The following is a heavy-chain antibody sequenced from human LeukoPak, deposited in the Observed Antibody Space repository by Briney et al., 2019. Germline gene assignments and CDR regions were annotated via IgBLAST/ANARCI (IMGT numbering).Heavy chain of an antibody. J-gene: IGHJ4*02. V-gene: IGHV3-30*03. CDR3: ARTPTGDY. CDR2: ISYDGSNK. Sequence: PGRSLRLSCAASGFTFSSYGMHWVRQAPGKGLEWVAVISYDGSNKYYADSVKGRFTISRDNSKNTLYLQMNSLRAEDTAVYYCARTPTGDYWGQGTLVTVSS. D-gene: IGHD3-10*01. CDR1: GFTFSSYG.